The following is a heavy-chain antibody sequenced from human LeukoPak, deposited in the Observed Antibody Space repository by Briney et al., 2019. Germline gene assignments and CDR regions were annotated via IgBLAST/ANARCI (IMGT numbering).Heavy chain of an antibody. Sequence: SETLSLTCTVPGGSISSDYYWSWIRQPPGKGLEWIGYIYYSGSTNYNPSLKSRVTISVDTSKNQFSLKLSSVTAADTAVYYCARSEVYYYYGMDVWGQGTTVTVSS. CDR1: GGSISSDYY. J-gene: IGHJ6*02. CDR2: IYYSGST. V-gene: IGHV4-59*01. CDR3: ARSEVYYYYGMDV.